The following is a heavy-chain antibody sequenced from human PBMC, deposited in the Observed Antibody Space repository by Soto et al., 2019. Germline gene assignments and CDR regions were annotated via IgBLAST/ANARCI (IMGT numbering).Heavy chain of an antibody. Sequence: PGGSLRLSCAGSGLTFSNYAMVWVRQAPGKGLEWVSAISGGGGGTYYADSVRGRFSISRDNSKNTLYLQMNSLRAEDTAVYYCVLWPPYYFDYWGQGTLVTVSS. CDR3: VLWPPYYFDY. V-gene: IGHV3-23*01. CDR2: ISGGGGGT. J-gene: IGHJ4*02. CDR1: GLTFSNYA. D-gene: IGHD3-10*01.